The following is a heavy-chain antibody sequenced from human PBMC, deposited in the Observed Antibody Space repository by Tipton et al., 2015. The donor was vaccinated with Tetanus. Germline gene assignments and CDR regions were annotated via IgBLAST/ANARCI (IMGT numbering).Heavy chain of an antibody. CDR2: IYYSGST. CDR3: AHGGYYYYGVDV. D-gene: IGHD3-10*01. CDR1: GGSISSYY. J-gene: IGHJ6*02. V-gene: IGHV4-59*01. Sequence: TLSLTCTVSGGSISSYYWSWIRQPPGKGLEWIGYIYYSGSTNYNPSLKSRVTISVDTSKNQFSLKLSSVTAADTAVYYCAHGGYYYYGVDVWGQGTTVTVSS.